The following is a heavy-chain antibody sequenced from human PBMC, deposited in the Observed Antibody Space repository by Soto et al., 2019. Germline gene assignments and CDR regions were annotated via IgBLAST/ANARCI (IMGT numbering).Heavy chain of an antibody. CDR1: GGSTNSRSDY. Sequence: PSETLSLTCTVSGGSTNSRSDYWGWIRQPTGRGLEWIGGVYYSGSTHDNPSLQSRVSISVDTSRNQFSLNLISVTAADTAVYFCARQPRGPGYGERGLYFDHWGQGTLVTVSS. CDR2: VYYSGST. J-gene: IGHJ4*02. D-gene: IGHD3-16*01. V-gene: IGHV4-39*01. CDR3: ARQPRGPGYGERGLYFDH.